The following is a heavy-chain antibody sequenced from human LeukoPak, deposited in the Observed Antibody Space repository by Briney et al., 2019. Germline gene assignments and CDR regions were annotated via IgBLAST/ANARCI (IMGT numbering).Heavy chain of an antibody. Sequence: SETLSLTCAVSGGSVSSGSYYWSWIRQPAGKGLEWIGRIYISGGTRYNPSLKSRVTMSLDTSKNQFSLRVNSVTAADTAVFYCARVIRAEENPTFDIWGQGTMVTVSS. CDR2: IYISGGT. V-gene: IGHV4-61*02. CDR3: ARVIRAEENPTFDI. CDR1: GGSVSSGSYY. J-gene: IGHJ3*02.